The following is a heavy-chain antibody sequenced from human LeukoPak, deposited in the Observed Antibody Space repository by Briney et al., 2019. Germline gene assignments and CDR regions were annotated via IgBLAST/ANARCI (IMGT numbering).Heavy chain of an antibody. CDR2: ISGSGGST. CDR3: ARDKYGDFAFDI. J-gene: IGHJ3*02. Sequence: GGSLRLSCAASGFTFSNAWMSWVRQAPGKGLEWVSAISGSGGSTYYADSVKGRFTISRDNAKNSLYLQMNSLRAEDTAVYYCARDKYGDFAFDIWGQGTMVTVSS. V-gene: IGHV3-23*01. CDR1: GFTFSNAW. D-gene: IGHD4-17*01.